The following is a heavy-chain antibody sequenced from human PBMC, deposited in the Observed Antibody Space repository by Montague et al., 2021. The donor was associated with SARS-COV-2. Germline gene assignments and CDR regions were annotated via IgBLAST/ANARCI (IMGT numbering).Heavy chain of an antibody. CDR1: GGSFSTYS. V-gene: IGHV4-34*01. CDR2: IHHGGST. J-gene: IGHJ6*03. CDR3: ARLGDGVVPSPIRGVRPYYTCYYMDV. Sequence: SETLSLTCAVHGGSFSTYSWNWIRQPPGKGLEWIGEIHHGGSTNYNPSLKSRVTISADTSKNQFSLKLTSVAAADTAVYYCARLGDGVVPSPIRGVRPYYTCYYMDVWGKGTMVTVSS. D-gene: IGHD2-2*02.